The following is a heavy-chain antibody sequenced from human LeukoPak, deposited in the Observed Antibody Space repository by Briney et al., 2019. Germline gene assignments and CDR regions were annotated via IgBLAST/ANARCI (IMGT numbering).Heavy chain of an antibody. D-gene: IGHD5-18*01. J-gene: IGHJ4*02. CDR3: ARVVRGYSYGGFDY. CDR2: INPNSGGT. V-gene: IGHV1-2*02. CDR1: GYTFTGYY. Sequence: ASVKVSCKASGYTFTGYYMHWVRQAPGQGLEWTGWINPNSGGTNYAQKFQGRVTMTRDTSISTAYMELSRLRSDDTAVYYCARVVRGYSYGGFDYWGQGTLVTVSS.